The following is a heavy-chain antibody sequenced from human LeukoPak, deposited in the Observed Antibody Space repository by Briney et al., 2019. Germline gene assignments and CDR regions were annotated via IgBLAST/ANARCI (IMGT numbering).Heavy chain of an antibody. CDR2: ISAYNGNT. Sequence: ASVKVSCKASGYTFTNYGVSWVRQAPGQGLEWMGWISAYNGNTNYAQKFQGRVTMTTDTSTSTTYMEVRRLRFDDTALYYCARERGRLTMVRGGYDAFDIWGQGTMVTVSS. CDR3: ARERGRLTMVRGGYDAFDI. J-gene: IGHJ3*02. D-gene: IGHD3-10*01. CDR1: GYTFTNYG. V-gene: IGHV1-18*01.